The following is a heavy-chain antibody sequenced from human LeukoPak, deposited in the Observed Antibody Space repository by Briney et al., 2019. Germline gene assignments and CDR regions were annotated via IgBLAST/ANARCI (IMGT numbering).Heavy chain of an antibody. CDR3: ARVLEGGNSE. CDR2: IYTSGTT. CDR1: GGSISSTSYY. J-gene: IGHJ4*02. V-gene: IGHV4-61*02. Sequence: SETLSLTCTVSGGSISSTSYYYSWIRQPAGKGLEWIGRIYTSGTTTYNPSLKSRVTISLDTSKNQFSLKLSSVTAADTAVYYCARVLEGGNSEWGQGTLVTVSS. D-gene: IGHD4-23*01.